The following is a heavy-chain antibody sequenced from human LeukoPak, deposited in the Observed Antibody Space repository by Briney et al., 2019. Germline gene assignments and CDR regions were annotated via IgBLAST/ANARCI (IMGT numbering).Heavy chain of an antibody. V-gene: IGHV4-39*07. Sequence: SETLSLTCTVSGGLISISTYYWGWIRQPPGKGLEWIGSIYYSGTTHYNPSLKSRVTIAVDTSKNQFSLKLISVTAADTAVYYCARDTIFTYGSGSYYSEGFDPWGQGTLVTVSS. CDR2: IYYSGTT. D-gene: IGHD3-10*01. J-gene: IGHJ5*02. CDR3: ARDTIFTYGSGSYYSEGFDP. CDR1: GGLISISTYY.